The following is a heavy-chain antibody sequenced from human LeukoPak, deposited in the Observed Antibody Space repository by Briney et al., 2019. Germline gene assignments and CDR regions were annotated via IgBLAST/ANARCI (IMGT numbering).Heavy chain of an antibody. Sequence: PGGSLRLSCAASGFTVSTNYRTWVRQAPGKGLEWVGRIGNKANSYTTEYAASVKGRFTILRDDSKKSLYLQMSSLKAEDTAVYHCTRGYSSIWTYAFDIWGQGTMVTVSS. CDR3: TRGYSSIWTYAFDI. V-gene: IGHV3-72*01. CDR2: IGNKANSYTT. CDR1: GFTVSTNY. D-gene: IGHD6-13*01. J-gene: IGHJ3*02.